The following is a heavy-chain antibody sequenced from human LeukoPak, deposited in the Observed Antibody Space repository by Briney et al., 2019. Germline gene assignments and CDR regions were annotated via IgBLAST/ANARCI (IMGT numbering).Heavy chain of an antibody. CDR3: ATDDKKTISEYNWFDP. CDR1: GFTFSNYA. V-gene: IGHV3-23*01. Sequence: RGSLRLSCVASGFTFSNYAMSWVRQAPGKGLEWVSGISGSGATRYYADSVKGRFTISRDNPKNTLYLQMNSLRAEDTAVYYCATDDKKTISEYNWFDPWGQGTLVTVSS. J-gene: IGHJ5*02. D-gene: IGHD1-1*01. CDR2: ISGSGATR.